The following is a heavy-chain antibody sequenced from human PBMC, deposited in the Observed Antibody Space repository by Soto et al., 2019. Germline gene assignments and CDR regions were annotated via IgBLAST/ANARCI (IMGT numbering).Heavy chain of an antibody. D-gene: IGHD2-15*01. CDR2: INHSGIT. J-gene: IGHJ4*02. V-gene: IGHV4-34*01. CDR1: GGSFSGYY. Sequence: QVQLQQWGAGLLKPSETLSLTCAVYGGSFSGYYWNWIRQPPGKGLEWIGEINHSGITNCNPSLKSRVTISLDTSKSQFSLKLSSVTAADTAVYYCAVDGARIGYWGPGTLVTVSS. CDR3: AVDGARIGY.